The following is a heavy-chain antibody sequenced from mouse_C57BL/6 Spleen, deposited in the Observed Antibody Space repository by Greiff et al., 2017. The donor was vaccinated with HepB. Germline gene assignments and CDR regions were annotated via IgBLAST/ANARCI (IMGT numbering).Heavy chain of an antibody. J-gene: IGHJ4*01. CDR1: GYTFTSYW. CDR3: ARVYAMDD. CDR2: IDPSDSYT. V-gene: IGHV1-50*01. Sequence: QVQLQQPGAELVKPGASVKLSCKASGYTFTSYWMQWVKQRPGQGLEWMGEIDPSDSYTNYNQKFKGKATLTVDTSSSTAYMQLSSLTAADSAVYYCARVYAMDDWGKGTSVTGSS.